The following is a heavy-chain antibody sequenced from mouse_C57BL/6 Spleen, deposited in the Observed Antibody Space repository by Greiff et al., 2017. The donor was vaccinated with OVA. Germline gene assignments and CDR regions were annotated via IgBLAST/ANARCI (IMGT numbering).Heavy chain of an antibody. D-gene: IGHD3-2*01. V-gene: IGHV1-52*01. CDR3: ARGERQLGVGY. Sequence: VKLQQPGAELVRPGSSVKLSCKASGYTFTSYWMHWVKQRPIQGLEWIGNIDPSDSETHYNQKFKDKATLTVDKSSSTAYMQLSSLTSEDSAVYYCARGERQLGVGYWGQGTTLTVSS. J-gene: IGHJ2*01. CDR2: IDPSDSET. CDR1: GYTFTSYW.